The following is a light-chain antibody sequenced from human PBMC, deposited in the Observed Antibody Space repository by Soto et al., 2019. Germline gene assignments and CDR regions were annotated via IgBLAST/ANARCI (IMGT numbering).Light chain of an antibody. V-gene: IGKV1D-16*01. CDR2: SAS. Sequence: GDRVTITCRASQGISSWLAWYQQKPGKAPKLLIYSASSLQRGVPSRFSGSGSGTDLNLTISRLQPDDFATYYCQPYNSDSRTCGQGTKVDIK. J-gene: IGKJ1*01. CDR3: QPYNSDSRT. CDR1: QGISSW.